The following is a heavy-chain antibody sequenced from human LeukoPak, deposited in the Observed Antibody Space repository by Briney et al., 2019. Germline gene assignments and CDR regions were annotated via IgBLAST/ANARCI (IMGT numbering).Heavy chain of an antibody. D-gene: IGHD2-15*01. CDR3: ARVDCNGGSCYFDY. Sequence: SGGSLRLTCAASGFTFSRYWMHWVRQTPGKGLVWVSRINSDGSSTRYADSVKGRFTISRDNAKNTLDLQMSSLRAEDTAVYYCARVDCNGGSCYFDYWGQGTLVTVSS. CDR1: GFTFSRYW. CDR2: INSDGSST. J-gene: IGHJ4*02. V-gene: IGHV3-74*01.